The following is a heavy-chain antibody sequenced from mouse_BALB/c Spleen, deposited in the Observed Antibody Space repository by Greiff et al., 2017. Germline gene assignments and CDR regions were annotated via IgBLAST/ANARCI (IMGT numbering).Heavy chain of an antibody. V-gene: IGHV3-8*02. Sequence: EVQVVESGPSLVKPSQTLSLTCSVTGDSITSGYWNWIRKFPGNKLEYMGYISYSGSTYYNPSLKSRISITRDTSKNQYYLQLNSVTTEDTATYYCARRSIYYGYYYAMDYWGQGTSVTVSS. J-gene: IGHJ4*01. CDR3: ARRSIYYGYYYAMDY. CDR1: GDSITSGY. CDR2: ISYSGST. D-gene: IGHD2-2*01.